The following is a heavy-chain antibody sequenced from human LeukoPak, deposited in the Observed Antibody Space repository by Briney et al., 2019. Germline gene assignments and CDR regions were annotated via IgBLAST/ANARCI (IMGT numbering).Heavy chain of an antibody. J-gene: IGHJ4*02. D-gene: IGHD3-9*01. CDR3: ARDRSILTGSPVDYFGY. CDR2: IIPIFGTA. V-gene: IGHV1-69*13. Sequence: SVKVSCKASGGTFSSYAISWVRQAPGQGLEWMGGIIPIFGTANYAQKFQGRVTITADESTSTVYMELSSLRSEDTAVYYCARDRSILTGSPVDYFGYWGQGTLVTVSS. CDR1: GGTFSSYA.